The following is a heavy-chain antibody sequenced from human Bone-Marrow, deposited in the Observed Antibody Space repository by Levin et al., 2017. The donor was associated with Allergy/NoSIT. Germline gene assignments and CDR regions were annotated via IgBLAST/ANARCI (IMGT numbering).Heavy chain of an antibody. CDR3: ARDCWGRTVTTVGDY. CDR2: ISDDGKNE. V-gene: IGHV3-30*03. J-gene: IGHJ4*02. Sequence: GGSLRLSCAASGFTFSSYGMHWVRQAPGKGLEWVAVISDDGKNEYYAASVKGRFTISRDNSENTLYLQMTSLRSDDTAFYYCARDCWGRTVTTVGDYWGQGTLVSVSS. CDR1: GFTFSSYG. D-gene: IGHD4-17*01.